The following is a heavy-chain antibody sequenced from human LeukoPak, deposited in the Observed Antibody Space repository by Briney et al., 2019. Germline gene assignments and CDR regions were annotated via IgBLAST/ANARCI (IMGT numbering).Heavy chain of an antibody. J-gene: IGHJ4*02. Sequence: GGSLRLSCAASGFTFSSYSMNWVRQAPGKGLEWVSSISSSSSYIYYADSVKGRFTISRDNAKNSLYLQMNSLRAEGTAVYYCARGSSGGYYSSFDYWGQGTLVTVSS. CDR1: GFTFSSYS. D-gene: IGHD1-26*01. CDR2: ISSSSSYI. CDR3: ARGSSGGYYSSFDY. V-gene: IGHV3-21*01.